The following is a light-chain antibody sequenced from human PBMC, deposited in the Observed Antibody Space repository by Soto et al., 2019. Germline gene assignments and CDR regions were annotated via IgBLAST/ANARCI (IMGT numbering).Light chain of an antibody. J-gene: IGKJ1*01. V-gene: IGKV1-5*03. Sequence: DIQMTQSPSTLSASVGDRVTITCRANQSISSWLAWYQQKSGQAPKLLIYKASSLESGVPSRFRGSGSGTEFTLTITSLQPDDFATYYCQQYGSYWTFGQGTKV. CDR3: QQYGSYWT. CDR2: KAS. CDR1: QSISSW.